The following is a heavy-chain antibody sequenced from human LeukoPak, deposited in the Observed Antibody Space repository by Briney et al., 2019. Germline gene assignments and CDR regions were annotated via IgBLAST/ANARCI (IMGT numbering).Heavy chain of an antibody. CDR3: AXXXDSSGYYGY. V-gene: IGHV1-2*02. D-gene: IGHD3-22*01. J-gene: IGHJ4*02. CDR2: INPNSGGT. Sequence: ASVKVSCKASGYTFTGYYMHWVRQAPGQGLEWMGWINPNSGGTNYAQKFQGRVTMTRDTSISTAYLELSRLTSEATAVSYLAXXXDSSGYYGYWGQGTLVTVSS. CDR1: GYTFTGYY.